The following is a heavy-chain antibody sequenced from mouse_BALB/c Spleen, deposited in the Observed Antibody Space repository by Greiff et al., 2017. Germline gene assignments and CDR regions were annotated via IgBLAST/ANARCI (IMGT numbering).Heavy chain of an antibody. CDR3: ARGHDYDTMDY. V-gene: IGHV1-54*01. Sequence: QVQLQQSGAELVRPGTSVKVSCKASGYAFTNYLIEWVKQRPGQGLEWIGLINPGSGGTNYNEKFKGKATLTADKSSSTAYMQLSSLTSDDSAVYVCARGHDYDTMDYWGQGTSVTVSS. D-gene: IGHD2-4*01. J-gene: IGHJ4*01. CDR1: GYAFTNYL. CDR2: INPGSGGT.